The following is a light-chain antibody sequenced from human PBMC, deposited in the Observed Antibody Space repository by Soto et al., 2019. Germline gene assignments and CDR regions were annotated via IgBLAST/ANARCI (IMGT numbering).Light chain of an antibody. CDR2: AAS. CDR3: QQSYSTPFT. J-gene: IGKJ3*01. V-gene: IGKV1-39*01. Sequence: DIQMTQSPSSLSASVGDRVTITCRASQRISSYLNWYQQKPGKAPKLLIYAASSLQSGVPPRFSGSGSGTDLTLTISSLQPDDFAIYYCQQSYSTPFTFCPGTKVDIK. CDR1: QRISSY.